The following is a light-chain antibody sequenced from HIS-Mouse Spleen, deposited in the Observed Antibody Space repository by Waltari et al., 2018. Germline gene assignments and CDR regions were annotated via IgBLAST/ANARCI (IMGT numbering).Light chain of an antibody. J-gene: IGKJ1*01. CDR3: QQLNSYPPT. CDR1: QGISSY. Sequence: DIQLSHAPSFLSASVCDKFIITCRVSQGISSYLAWYQQKPGKAPKLLIYDASTLQSGVPSRFSGSGSGTEFTLTISSLQPEDFATYYCQQLNSYPPTFGQGTKVEIK. CDR2: DAS. V-gene: IGKV1-9*01.